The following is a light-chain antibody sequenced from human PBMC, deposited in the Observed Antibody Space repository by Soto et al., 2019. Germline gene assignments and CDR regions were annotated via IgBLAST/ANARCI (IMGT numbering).Light chain of an antibody. Sequence: QSALTQPASVSGSPGQSITISCTGTSSDVGGYNYVSWYQQHPGKAPKLMIYEVSNRPSGVSNRFSGSKSGNTASLTISGLQAEDEADYYCSSYTSSSTSSYVFGNGTKVTVL. CDR1: SSDVGGYNY. CDR3: SSYTSSSTSSYV. V-gene: IGLV2-14*01. CDR2: EVS. J-gene: IGLJ1*01.